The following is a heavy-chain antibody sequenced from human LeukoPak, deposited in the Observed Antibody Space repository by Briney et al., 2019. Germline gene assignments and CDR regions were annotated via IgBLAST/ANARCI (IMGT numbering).Heavy chain of an antibody. CDR2: IYYSGST. J-gene: IGHJ4*02. CDR3: ARDHSNWNYAPDF. CDR1: GGSISSYY. D-gene: IGHD1-7*01. V-gene: IGHV4-59*01. Sequence: SETLSLTCTVSGGSISSYYWSWIRQPPGKGLEWIGYIYYSGSTNYNPSLKSRVTISVDTSKNQFSLKLSSVTAADTAVYYCARDHSNWNYAPDFWGQGTLVIVSS.